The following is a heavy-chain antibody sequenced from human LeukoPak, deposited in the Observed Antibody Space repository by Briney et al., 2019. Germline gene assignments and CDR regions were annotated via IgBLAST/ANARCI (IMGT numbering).Heavy chain of an antibody. Sequence: PGGSLRPPRAASGCTLGTNSMSRVRQSPGKGLEWVSVIYSGCSKYYTASVNGRFTISRDNSRNTLLLQMNSLSAEDTALYYCAGAREYCGSAECYEYFQHWGQGTLVTVSS. J-gene: IGHJ1*01. CDR1: GCTLGTNS. CDR3: AGAREYCGSAECYEYFQH. CDR2: IYSGCSK. V-gene: IGHV3-53*01. D-gene: IGHD2-21*01.